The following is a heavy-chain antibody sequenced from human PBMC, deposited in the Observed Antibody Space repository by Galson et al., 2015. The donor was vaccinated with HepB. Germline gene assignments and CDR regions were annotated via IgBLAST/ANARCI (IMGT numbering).Heavy chain of an antibody. Sequence: SETLSLTCTVSGYSINSGGYYWGWIQQPPEKGLEWIGTMYHSGAAYYNPSLKSRVTMSVDASRNQFSLKLTSVTAADRAVYYCARHRGNYGFFEFDVWGQGTMVTVSS. D-gene: IGHD3-10*01. CDR2: MYHSGAA. V-gene: IGHV4-39*01. CDR1: GYSINSGGYY. CDR3: ARHRGNYGFFEFDV. J-gene: IGHJ3*01.